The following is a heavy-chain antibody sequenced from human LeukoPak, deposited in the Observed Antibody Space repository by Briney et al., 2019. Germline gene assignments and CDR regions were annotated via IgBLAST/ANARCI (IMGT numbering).Heavy chain of an antibody. Sequence: GGSLRLSCAASGFTFSAFGMHWVRQAPGKGLEWVTFIPYDGSDKYYADSVKGRFTISRDNAKNSQYLQMNSLRAEDTAVYYCARDPWTNSDYDGFDYWGQGTLVTVSS. V-gene: IGHV3-30*12. CDR3: ARDPWTNSDYDGFDY. CDR1: GFTFSAFG. CDR2: IPYDGSDK. J-gene: IGHJ4*02. D-gene: IGHD5-12*01.